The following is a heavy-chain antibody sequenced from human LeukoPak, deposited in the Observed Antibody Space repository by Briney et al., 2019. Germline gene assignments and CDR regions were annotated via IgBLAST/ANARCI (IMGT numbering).Heavy chain of an antibody. D-gene: IGHD3-22*01. V-gene: IGHV4-38-2*01. CDR2: INHSGST. CDR1: SYSINSNYY. J-gene: IGHJ3*02. CDR3: ARPAYDSSGYFDAFDI. Sequence: SETLSLTCSVSSYSINSNYYWGWIRQPPGKGLEWIGEINHSGSTNYNPSLKSRVTISVDTSKNQFSLKLSSVTAADTAVYYCARPAYDSSGYFDAFDIWGQGAMVTVSS.